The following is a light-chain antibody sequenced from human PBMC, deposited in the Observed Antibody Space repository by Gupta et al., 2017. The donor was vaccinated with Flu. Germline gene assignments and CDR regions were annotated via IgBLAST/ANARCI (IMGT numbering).Light chain of an antibody. Sequence: EIVMTQSPLFLPVTPGEPASISCRSSQSLLDSNGRNYLDWYVQKPGQSPRLLIYSGSNRASGVPDRFSGSGSGTDFTLKISRAEADDVGIYYCMQALQTPLTFGGGTRVDIK. CDR1: QSLLDSNGRNY. CDR2: SGS. J-gene: IGKJ4*01. CDR3: MQALQTPLT. V-gene: IGKV2-28*01.